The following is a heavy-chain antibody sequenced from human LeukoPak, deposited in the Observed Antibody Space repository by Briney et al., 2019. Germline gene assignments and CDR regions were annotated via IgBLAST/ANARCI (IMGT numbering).Heavy chain of an antibody. J-gene: IGHJ6*03. CDR3: ARTPSSGWLPLYYYYYYMDV. V-gene: IGHV7-4-1*02. Sequence: ASVKVSCKVSGYTLTSYAMNWVRQAPGQGLEWMGWINTNTGNPTYAQGFTGRFVFSLDTSVSTAYLQISSLKAEDTAVYYCARTPSSGWLPLYYYYYYMDVWGKGTTVTVSS. CDR1: GYTLTSYA. CDR2: INTNTGNP. D-gene: IGHD6-19*01.